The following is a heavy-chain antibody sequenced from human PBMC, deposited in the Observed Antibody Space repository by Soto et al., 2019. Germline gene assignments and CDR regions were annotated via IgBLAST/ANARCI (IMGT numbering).Heavy chain of an antibody. J-gene: IGHJ2*01. CDR1: GGTFSSYA. CDR2: IIPIVGTA. Sequence: QVQLVQSGAEVKKPGSSVKVSCKASGGTFSSYAISWVRQAPGQGLEWMGGIIPIVGTANYAQKFQGRVTITAHESTRTAYMELSSLRSEDTAVYYCAGKQQLVDVDWYFDLWGRGTLVTVSS. V-gene: IGHV1-69*12. CDR3: AGKQQLVDVDWYFDL. D-gene: IGHD6-13*01.